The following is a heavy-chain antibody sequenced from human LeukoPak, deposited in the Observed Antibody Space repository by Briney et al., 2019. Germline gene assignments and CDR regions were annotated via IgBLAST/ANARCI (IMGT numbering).Heavy chain of an antibody. Sequence: ASVKVSCKASGYTFTSYDINWVRQATGQGLEWMGWMNPNSGNTGYAQKFQGRVTMTRNTSISTAYMELSSLRSEDTAVYYRARQGGSSWYYYYMDVWGKGTTVTVSS. J-gene: IGHJ6*03. V-gene: IGHV1-8*01. D-gene: IGHD6-13*01. CDR2: MNPNSGNT. CDR3: ARQGGSSWYYYYMDV. CDR1: GYTFTSYD.